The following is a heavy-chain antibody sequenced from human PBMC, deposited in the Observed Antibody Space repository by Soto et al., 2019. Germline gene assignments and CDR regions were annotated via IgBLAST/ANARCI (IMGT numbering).Heavy chain of an antibody. CDR1: GGSISSYY. V-gene: IGHV4-59*01. J-gene: IGHJ5*02. D-gene: IGHD3-22*01. CDR3: ARKTYYYDSSGYYEFNWFDP. Sequence: QVQLQESGPGLVKPSETLSLTCTVSGGSISSYYWSWIRQPPGKGLEWIGYIYYSGSTNYNPSLKSRVTISVDTSKNQFSLKLSSVTAADTAVYYCARKTYYYDSSGYYEFNWFDPWGQGTLVTVSS. CDR2: IYYSGST.